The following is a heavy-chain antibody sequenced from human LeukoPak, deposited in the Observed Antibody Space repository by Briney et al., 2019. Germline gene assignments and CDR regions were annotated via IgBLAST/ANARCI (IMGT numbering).Heavy chain of an antibody. Sequence: GASVKVSCKASGYTFTGYYMHWVRQAPGQGLEWMGWINPNSGGTNYAQKVQGRATMTRDTSISTAYMELSRLRSDDTAVYYCARVDSGSYSGSLDYWGQGTLVTVSS. D-gene: IGHD1-26*01. CDR1: GYTFTGYY. CDR2: INPNSGGT. V-gene: IGHV1-2*02. CDR3: ARVDSGSYSGSLDY. J-gene: IGHJ4*02.